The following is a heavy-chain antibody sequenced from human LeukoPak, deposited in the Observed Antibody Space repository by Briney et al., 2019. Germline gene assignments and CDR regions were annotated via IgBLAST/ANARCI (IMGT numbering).Heavy chain of an antibody. Sequence: SETLSLTCTVSGGSISSYYWSWIRQPPGKALEWIGYIYYSGSTNYNPSLKRRVTISVDTSKNQFSLKLSSVTAADTAVYYCGSYYYDSSGYENDYWGQGTLVTVSS. CDR2: IYYSGST. CDR1: GGSISSYY. D-gene: IGHD3-22*01. CDR3: GSYYYDSSGYENDY. J-gene: IGHJ4*02. V-gene: IGHV4-59*01.